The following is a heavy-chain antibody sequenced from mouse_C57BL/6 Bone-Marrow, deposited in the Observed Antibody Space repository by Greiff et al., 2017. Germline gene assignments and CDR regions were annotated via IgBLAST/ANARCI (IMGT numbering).Heavy chain of an antibody. CDR3: ANKMVQSSPREDDFDY. J-gene: IGHJ2*01. Sequence: VQLQQPGAEVVMPGASVKLSCKASGSTFTSYWMHWVKQRPGQGLEWIGELDTSDSYTNYKQKFKGKSTLTVDKSFSTAYMQLSSLTSKDSAVYYCANKMVQSSPREDDFDYWGQGTARTVTS. D-gene: IGHD2-1*01. CDR2: LDTSDSYT. V-gene: IGHV1-69*01. CDR1: GSTFTSYW.